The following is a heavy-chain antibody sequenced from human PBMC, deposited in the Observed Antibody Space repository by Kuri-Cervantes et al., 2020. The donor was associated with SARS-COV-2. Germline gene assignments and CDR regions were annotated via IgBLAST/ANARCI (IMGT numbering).Heavy chain of an antibody. CDR2: ISYDGSNK. D-gene: IGHD6-19*01. CDR1: GFTFSSYA. CDR3: ARELVSSGWNDAFDI. Sequence: GEPLKITCEASGFTFSSYAMHWVRQVPGKGLEWVAVISYDGSNKYYADYVKGRFTISRDNSKNTLYLQMNSLRAEDTAVYYCARELVSSGWNDAFDIWGQGTMVTVSS. J-gene: IGHJ3*02. V-gene: IGHV3-30-3*01.